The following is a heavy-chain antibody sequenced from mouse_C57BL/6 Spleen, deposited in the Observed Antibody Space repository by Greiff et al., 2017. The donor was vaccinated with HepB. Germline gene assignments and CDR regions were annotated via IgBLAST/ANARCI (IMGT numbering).Heavy chain of an antibody. CDR1: GYTFTSYW. J-gene: IGHJ3*01. CDR3: ARWSSPSGFAY. D-gene: IGHD1-3*01. V-gene: IGHV1-52*01. Sequence: QVQLQQPGAELVRPGSSVKLSCKASGYTFTSYWMHWVKQSPIQGLEWIGNIDPSGSETHYNQKFKDQATLTVDKSSSTAYMPLSSLTSEDAAVYYCARWSSPSGFAYWGQGTLVTVSA. CDR2: IDPSGSET.